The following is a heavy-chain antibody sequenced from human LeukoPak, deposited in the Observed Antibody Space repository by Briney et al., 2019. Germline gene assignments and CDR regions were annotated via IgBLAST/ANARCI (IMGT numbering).Heavy chain of an antibody. CDR1: DYSVSSTYY. CDR2: IYHSGST. V-gene: IGHV4-38-2*01. J-gene: IGHJ6*03. Sequence: KPSETLSLTCAVSDYSVSSTYYWGWIRPPPGKGLEWIGSIYHSGSTYYNPSLKSRVTISVDTSKKQFSLKLSSVTAADTAVYYCARQAVATISYYYYMDVWGKGTTVTVSS. CDR3: ARQAVATISYYYYMDV. D-gene: IGHD5-12*01.